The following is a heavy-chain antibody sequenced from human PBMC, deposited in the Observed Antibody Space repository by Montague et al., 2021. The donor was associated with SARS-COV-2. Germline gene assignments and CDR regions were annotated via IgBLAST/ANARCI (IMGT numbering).Heavy chain of an antibody. J-gene: IGHJ6*02. CDR3: ARWGEYYDSPYYYYAMGV. CDR1: GGSISPYY. V-gene: IGHV4-59*12. Sequence: SETLSLTCTVSGGSISPYYWSWIRQSPGKGPECIGYTSYSGSTDYNPSLKSRVTISIDTSKNQFSLKLSSVTAADTAVYYCARWGEYYDSPYYYYAMGVWGQGTTVTVSS. D-gene: IGHD3-3*01. CDR2: TSYSGST.